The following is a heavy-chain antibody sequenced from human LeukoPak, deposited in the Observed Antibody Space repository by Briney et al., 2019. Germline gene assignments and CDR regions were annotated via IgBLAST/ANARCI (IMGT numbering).Heavy chain of an antibody. Sequence: GESLKISRKGSGYSFTSYWIGWVRQMPGKGLEWMGIIYPGDSDTRYSPSFQGQVTISADKSISTAYLQWSSLKASDTAMYYCAIAGITSGSTRYYFDYWGQGTLVTVSS. D-gene: IGHD6-19*01. CDR2: IYPGDSDT. CDR3: AIAGITSGSTRYYFDY. V-gene: IGHV5-51*01. CDR1: GYSFTSYW. J-gene: IGHJ4*02.